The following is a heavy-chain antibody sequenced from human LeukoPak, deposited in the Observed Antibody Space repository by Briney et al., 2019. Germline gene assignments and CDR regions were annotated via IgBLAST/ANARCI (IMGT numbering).Heavy chain of an antibody. CDR2: IWYDGSKR. CDR3: ARDPXXSFDY. V-gene: IGHV3-33*01. Sequence: GGSLRLSCAASGFTFSSHGMHWVRQAPGKGLEWVAVIWYDGSKRYYADSVKGRFTISRDDSKNTLYLQMNSLRDEDTAVYYCARDPXXSFDYWGQGTLVTVSS. CDR1: GFTFSSHG. J-gene: IGHJ4*02.